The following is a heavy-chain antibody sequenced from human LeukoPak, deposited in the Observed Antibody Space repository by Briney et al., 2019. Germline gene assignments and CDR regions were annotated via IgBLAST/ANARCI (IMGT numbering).Heavy chain of an antibody. CDR2: INHSGST. J-gene: IGHJ4*02. D-gene: IGHD3-10*01. CDR1: GGSFSGYY. CDR3: ARGREPLITMVRGVIYYFDY. V-gene: IGHV4-34*01. Sequence: SETLSLTCAVYGGSFSGYYWSWTRQPPGKGLEWIGEINHSGSTNYNPSLKSRVTISVDTSKNQFSLKLSSVTAADTAVYYCARGREPLITMVRGVIYYFDYLGQGTLVTGSS.